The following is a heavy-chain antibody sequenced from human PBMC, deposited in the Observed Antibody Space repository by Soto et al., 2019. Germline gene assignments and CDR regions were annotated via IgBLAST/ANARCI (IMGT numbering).Heavy chain of an antibody. V-gene: IGHV3-7*05. J-gene: IGHJ5*02. CDR2: IKEDGSEK. CDR3: ARDTRESDSTGYRPSDL. D-gene: IGHD3-22*01. Sequence: EVQLVESGGGLVQPGGSLRLSCAASRISFNYYWMTWVRQAPGKGLEWVANIKEDGSEKNYVDSVKGRFTISRDNAKNSLYLQMNNLRAEDTAVYYCARDTRESDSTGYRPSDLWGQGALVTVSS. CDR1: RISFNYYW.